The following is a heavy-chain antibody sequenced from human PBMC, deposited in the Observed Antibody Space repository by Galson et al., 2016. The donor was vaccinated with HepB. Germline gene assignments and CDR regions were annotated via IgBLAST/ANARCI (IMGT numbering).Heavy chain of an antibody. CDR2: ISFDGSDK. V-gene: IGHV3-30*04. CDR3: ARGPGSYYRGREYYYGMDV. CDR1: AFSFRSYA. J-gene: IGHJ6*02. D-gene: IGHD3-10*01. Sequence: SLRLSCAASAFSFRSYAMHWVRRAPGKGLEWVTVISFDGSDKYYADSVKGRFIISRDNSKNTVYLQMNSLRAEDTAVYYCARGPGSYYRGREYYYGMDVWGQGTTVTVSS.